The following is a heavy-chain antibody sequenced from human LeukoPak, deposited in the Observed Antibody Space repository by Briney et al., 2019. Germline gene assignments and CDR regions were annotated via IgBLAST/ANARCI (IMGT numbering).Heavy chain of an antibody. CDR2: ITYSGTT. CDR3: AREDSSGWFLDY. Sequence: PSETLSLTCTVSGDSISSSTYSTTYYWGWIRQPPGKGLEWIGSITYSGTTHYNASLKSRVTISVDTSKNQFSLKLSSVTAADTAVYYCAREDSSGWFLDYWGQGTLVTDSS. J-gene: IGHJ4*02. CDR1: GDSISSSTYSTTYY. D-gene: IGHD6-19*01. V-gene: IGHV4-39*01.